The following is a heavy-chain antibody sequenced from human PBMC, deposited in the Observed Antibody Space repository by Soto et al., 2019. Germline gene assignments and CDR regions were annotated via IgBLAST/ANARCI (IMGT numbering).Heavy chain of an antibody. J-gene: IGHJ6*02. V-gene: IGHV3-73*01. Sequence: GGSLRLSCAASGFMFSSYAMSWVRQAPGKGLEWVGRIRSKANSYATAYAASVKGRFTVSRDDSKNTAYLQMNSLKTEDTAVYYCTRREVLDDGMDVCGQGTTVTVSS. CDR3: TRREVLDDGMDV. CDR1: GFMFSSYA. D-gene: IGHD1-1*01. CDR2: IRSKANSYAT.